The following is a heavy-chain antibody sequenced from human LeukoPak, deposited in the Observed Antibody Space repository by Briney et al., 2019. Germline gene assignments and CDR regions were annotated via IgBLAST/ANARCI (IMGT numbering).Heavy chain of an antibody. CDR3: ARGYNDYGDQYYFDY. Sequence: ASVKVSCKASGYTFTSYDINWVRQATGQGLEWMGWMNPNSGNTGYAQKFQGRVTITRNTSISTAYMELSSLRSEDTAVYYSARGYNDYGDQYYFDYWGQGTLVTVSS. CDR1: GYTFTSYD. CDR2: MNPNSGNT. D-gene: IGHD4-17*01. V-gene: IGHV1-8*03. J-gene: IGHJ4*02.